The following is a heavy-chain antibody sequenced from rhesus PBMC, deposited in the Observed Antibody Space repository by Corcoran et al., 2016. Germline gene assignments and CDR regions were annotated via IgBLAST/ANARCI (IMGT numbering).Heavy chain of an antibody. CDR1: GFTFRRYW. J-gene: IGHJ5-2*02. D-gene: IGHD3-34*01. V-gene: IGHV3S42*01. CDR3: AGYSLDV. CDR2: INSGEYST. Sequence: EVTMVESGGGLAKPGGSLRLSCAASGFTFRRYWMSWVRQTQGKCVEWDIAINSGEYSTISTYSVKGRVTISKYNSKNTLSLQMNRRRAEDTAVYYCAGYSLDVWGRGVLVTVSS.